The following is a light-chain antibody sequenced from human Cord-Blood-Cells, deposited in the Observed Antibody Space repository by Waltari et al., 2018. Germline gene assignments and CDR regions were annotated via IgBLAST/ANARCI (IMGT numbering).Light chain of an antibody. CDR3: QQRSNWPGT. Sequence: EIVLTQSPATLSLSSGERATLYCRASQSVNSYLAWYQQKPGQAPRLLIYDASNRVTGVPDRFSGSGSGTDFTLTISSLEPEDFAVYYCQQRSNWPGTFGQGTKVEIK. J-gene: IGKJ1*01. V-gene: IGKV3-11*01. CDR2: DAS. CDR1: QSVNSY.